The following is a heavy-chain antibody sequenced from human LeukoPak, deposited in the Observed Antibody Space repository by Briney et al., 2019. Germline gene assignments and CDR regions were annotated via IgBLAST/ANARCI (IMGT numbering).Heavy chain of an antibody. CDR3: ARDFHYYDSSGSPSAAFDI. J-gene: IGHJ3*02. Sequence: PGGSLRLSCAASGFTFSTYAMHWVRQAPGKGLEWVSVISYDGSNKYYADSVKGRFTNSRDNSKNTLYLQMNSLRAEDTAVYYCARDFHYYDSSGSPSAAFDIWGQGTMVTVSS. D-gene: IGHD3-22*01. CDR1: GFTFSTYA. CDR2: ISYDGSNK. V-gene: IGHV3-30*04.